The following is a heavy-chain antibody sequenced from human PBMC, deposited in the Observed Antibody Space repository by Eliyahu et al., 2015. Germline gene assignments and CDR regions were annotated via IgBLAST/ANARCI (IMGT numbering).Heavy chain of an antibody. J-gene: IGHJ4*02. CDR2: ISYDGSNK. V-gene: IGHV3-30*03. D-gene: IGHD3-10*01. CDR3: ASTMVRGPYPSPIFY. Sequence: QVQLVESGGGVVQPGRSLRLSCAASGFTFSSYGMHWVRQAPGKGLEWVAVISYDGSNKYYADSVKGRFTISRDNSKNTLYLQMNSLRAEDTAVYYCASTMVRGPYPSPIFYWGQGTLVTVSS. CDR1: GFTFSSYG.